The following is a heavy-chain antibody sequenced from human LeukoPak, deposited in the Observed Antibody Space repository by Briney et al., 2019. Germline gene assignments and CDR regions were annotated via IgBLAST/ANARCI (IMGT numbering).Heavy chain of an antibody. CDR1: GYSFTSYW. D-gene: IGHD6-13*01. V-gene: IGHV5-51*01. J-gene: IGHJ5*02. CDR3: ARHTVESDTSSWFDP. CDR2: IYPGDSNT. Sequence: GESLKISCKGSGYSFTSYWIGWVRQMPGKGLEWMGIIYPGDSNTRYSPSFQGQVTISADKSISTAYLQWSSLKASDTAMYYCARHTVESDTSSWFDPWGQGTLVTVSS.